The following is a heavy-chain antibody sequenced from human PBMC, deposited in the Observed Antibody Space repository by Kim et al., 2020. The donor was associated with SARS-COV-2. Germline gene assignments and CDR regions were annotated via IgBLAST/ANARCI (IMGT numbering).Heavy chain of an antibody. J-gene: IGHJ6*02. V-gene: IGHV1-58*01. CDR2: IVVGSGNR. CDR1: GFTFTSSA. Sequence: SVKVSCKASGFTFTSSAVQWVRQARGQRLEWIGRIVVGSGNRNYAQKFHERVTITRDMSTSTAYMELSSLRSEDTAVYYCAADPFGSGLYYYYYGMDVWGQGTTVTVSS. CDR3: AADPFGSGLYYYYYGMDV. D-gene: IGHD3-10*01.